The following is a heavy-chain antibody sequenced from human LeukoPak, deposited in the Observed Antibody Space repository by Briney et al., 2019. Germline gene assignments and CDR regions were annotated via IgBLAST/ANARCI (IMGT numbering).Heavy chain of an antibody. CDR1: GYTFTSYA. Sequence: ASVKVSCKASGYTFTSYAMHWVRQAPGQRLEWMGWINAGNGNTKYSQKFQGRVTITRDTSASTAYMELSSLRSEDTAVYYCARDVGTVWFGELFGYWGQGTLVTVSS. CDR3: ARDVGTVWFGELFGY. V-gene: IGHV1-3*01. D-gene: IGHD3-10*01. J-gene: IGHJ4*02. CDR2: INAGNGNT.